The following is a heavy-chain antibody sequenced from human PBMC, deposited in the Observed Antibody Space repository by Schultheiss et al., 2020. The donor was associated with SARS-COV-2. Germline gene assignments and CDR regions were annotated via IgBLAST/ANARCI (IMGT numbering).Heavy chain of an antibody. Sequence: ASVKVSCKASGYTFTGYYMHWVRQAPGQGLEWMGWISAYNGNTNYAQKLQGRVTMTTDTSTSTAYMELRSLRSDDTAVYYCARDTAMVIGYYYYGMDVWGQGTTVTVSS. CDR3: ARDTAMVIGYYYYGMDV. V-gene: IGHV1-18*04. CDR1: GYTFTGYY. CDR2: ISAYNGNT. J-gene: IGHJ6*02. D-gene: IGHD5-18*01.